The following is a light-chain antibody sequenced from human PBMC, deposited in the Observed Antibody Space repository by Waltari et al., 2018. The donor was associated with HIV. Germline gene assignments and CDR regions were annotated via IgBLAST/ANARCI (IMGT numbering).Light chain of an antibody. CDR2: DVT. Sequence: QSALTQPRSVSGSPGQSVTISCTGTSSDVGGYNYVSWYQHHPGKAPKFMIYDVTKRPSGVPDRFSGSKSGNTASLPISGLQAEDEADYYCCSYAGRYTYVCGTGTKVTVL. V-gene: IGLV2-11*01. CDR3: CSYAGRYTYV. CDR1: SSDVGGYNY. J-gene: IGLJ1*01.